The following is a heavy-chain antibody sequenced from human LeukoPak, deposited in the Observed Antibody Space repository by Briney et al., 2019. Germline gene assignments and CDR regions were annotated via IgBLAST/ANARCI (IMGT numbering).Heavy chain of an antibody. Sequence: PGGSLRLSCAASGFTFSDYYMSWIRQAPGKGLEWVSAISGSGGSTYYADSVKCRFTISRDNAKNSLYLQMNSLRAEDTAVYYCARDWSSGYYSPSCDYWGQGTLVTVSS. CDR2: ISGSGGST. J-gene: IGHJ4*02. CDR1: GFTFSDYY. V-gene: IGHV3-11*04. D-gene: IGHD3-22*01. CDR3: ARDWSSGYYSPSCDY.